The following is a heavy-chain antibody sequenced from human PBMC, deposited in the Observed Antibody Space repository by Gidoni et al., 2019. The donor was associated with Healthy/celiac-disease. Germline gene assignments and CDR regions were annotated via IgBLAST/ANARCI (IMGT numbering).Heavy chain of an antibody. J-gene: IGHJ6*02. V-gene: IGHV5-51*01. Sequence: EVQLVQSGAAVKKPGESLKLSCTGSGYSFTSYWIGWGRQMPGKGLECRGIIYPGDADTRYSPAFQGKVTISADKSISTAYLQWSSMKASDTAMYYCARGIAAAGTGGMDVWGQGTTVTVSS. CDR2: IYPGDADT. D-gene: IGHD6-13*01. CDR1: GYSFTSYW. CDR3: ARGIAAAGTGGMDV.